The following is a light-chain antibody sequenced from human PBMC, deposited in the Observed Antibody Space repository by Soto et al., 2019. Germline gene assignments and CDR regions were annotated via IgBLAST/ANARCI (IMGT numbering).Light chain of an antibody. CDR2: GAS. CDR1: QSVSKNY. Sequence: ENLLTQSPCTLSLSPGESATLSCRASQSVSKNYLAWYQQKPGQAPRLLIYGASNRATGIPDRLSGSGSGTDFTLTISRLAPEDFAVYYCQQYGSSGTFGQGTRLEIK. V-gene: IGKV3-20*01. CDR3: QQYGSSGT. J-gene: IGKJ5*01.